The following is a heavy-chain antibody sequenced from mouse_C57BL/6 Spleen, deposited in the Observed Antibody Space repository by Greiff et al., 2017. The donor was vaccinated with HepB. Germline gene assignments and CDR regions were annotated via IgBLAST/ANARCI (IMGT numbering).Heavy chain of an antibody. Sequence: EVHLVESGGDLVKPGGSLKLSCAASGFTFSSYGMSWVRQTPDKRLEWVATISSGGSYTYYPDSVKGRFTISRDNAKNTLYLQMSSLKSEDTAMYYCARQIVTTVVATEYFDVWGTGTTVTVSS. V-gene: IGHV5-6*01. CDR1: GFTFSSYG. D-gene: IGHD1-1*01. CDR2: ISSGGSYT. CDR3: ARQIVTTVVATEYFDV. J-gene: IGHJ1*03.